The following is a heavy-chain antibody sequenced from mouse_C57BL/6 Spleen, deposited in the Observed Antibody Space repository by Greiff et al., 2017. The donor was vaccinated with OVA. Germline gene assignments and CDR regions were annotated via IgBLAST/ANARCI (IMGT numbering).Heavy chain of an antibody. CDR2: LYPGSGST. J-gene: IGHJ3*01. CDR3: ARDGYFFAY. V-gene: IGHV1-55*01. CDR1: GYTFTSYW. Sequence: QVQLKQPGAELVKPGASVKMSCKASGYTFTSYWITWVKQRPGQGLEWIGDLYPGSGSTDYNEKFKSKATLTVDTSSSTAYMQLSSLTSEDSAVYYCARDGYFFAYGGQGTLVTVSA. D-gene: IGHD2-3*01.